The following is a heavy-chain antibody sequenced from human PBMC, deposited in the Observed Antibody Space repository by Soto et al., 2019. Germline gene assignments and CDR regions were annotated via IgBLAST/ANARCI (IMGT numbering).Heavy chain of an antibody. D-gene: IGHD1-26*01. J-gene: IGHJ4*02. CDR2: ISYDGSNT. CDR1: GFTFSSYG. Sequence: QVQLVESGGGVVQPGRSLRLSCAASGFTFSSYGMHWVRQAPGKGLEWVAIISYDGSNTYYADSVNGRFTISRDNSKSTVYLQMNSLRVEDKSVYYCAKEGGLRGSYYISSSYYFDYWGQGTLVTVSS. CDR3: AKEGGLRGSYYISSSYYFDY. V-gene: IGHV3-30*18.